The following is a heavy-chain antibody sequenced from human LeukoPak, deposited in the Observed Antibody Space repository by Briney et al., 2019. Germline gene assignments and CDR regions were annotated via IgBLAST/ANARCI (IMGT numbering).Heavy chain of an antibody. Sequence: SETLSLTCTVSGDSISSYYWSWIRQPPGKGLEWIGYTYYSGSTNYNPSLKSRVTISVDTSKKQFSLKLSSVTAADTAVYYCARQAATVNYYYYYYMDVWGKGTTVTISS. CDR3: ARQAATVNYYYYYYMDV. D-gene: IGHD2-15*01. CDR1: GDSISSYY. CDR2: TYYSGST. V-gene: IGHV4-59*01. J-gene: IGHJ6*03.